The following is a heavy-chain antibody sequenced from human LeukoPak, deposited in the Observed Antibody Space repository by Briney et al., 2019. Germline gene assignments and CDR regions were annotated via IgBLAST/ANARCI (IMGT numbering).Heavy chain of an antibody. V-gene: IGHV3-30*02. CDR1: GFTFSSYG. D-gene: IGHD1-1*01. CDR2: IRYDGSNK. J-gene: IGHJ4*02. CDR3: AKGGTIYYYFDY. Sequence: GGSLRLSCAASGFTFSSYGMHWVRQAPGKGLGWVAFIRYDGSNKYYADSVKGRFTISRDNSKNTLYLQMNSLRAEDTAVYYCAKGGTIYYYFDYWGQGTLVTVSS.